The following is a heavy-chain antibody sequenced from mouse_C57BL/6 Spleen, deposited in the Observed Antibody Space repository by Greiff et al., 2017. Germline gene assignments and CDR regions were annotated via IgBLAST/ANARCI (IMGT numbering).Heavy chain of an antibody. J-gene: IGHJ4*01. Sequence: EVQLVESGGGLVKPGGSLKLSCAASGFTFSSYTMSWVRQTPEKRLAWVATISGGGGNTYYPESVKGRFPISRDNAKNTLYLEMSGLRSEDTALYYCARKTTMVTSYAMDYWGQGTSVTVSS. CDR2: ISGGGGNT. V-gene: IGHV5-9*01. CDR3: ARKTTMVTSYAMDY. CDR1: GFTFSSYT. D-gene: IGHD2-2*01.